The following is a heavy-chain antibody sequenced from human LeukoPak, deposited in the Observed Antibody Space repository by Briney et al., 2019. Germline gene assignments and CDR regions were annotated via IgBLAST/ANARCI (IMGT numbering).Heavy chain of an antibody. CDR2: ISYDGLNI. CDR1: GFTFKTSG. D-gene: IGHD5-12*01. V-gene: IGHV3-30*18. J-gene: IGHJ4*02. Sequence: GRSLRLSCAASGFTFKTSGMHWVRQAPGKGLERVSIISYDGLNIYYTDSVRGRFTVSRDNSQNTLFLQMNSLRPEDTALYYCAKDRRSDSGYPDHWGQGTLVIVSS. CDR3: AKDRRSDSGYPDH.